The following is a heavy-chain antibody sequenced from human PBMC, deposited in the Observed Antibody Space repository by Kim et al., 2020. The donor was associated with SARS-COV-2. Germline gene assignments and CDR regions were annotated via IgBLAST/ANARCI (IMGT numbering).Heavy chain of an antibody. CDR2: IYYSGST. J-gene: IGHJ4*02. D-gene: IGHD2-2*01. CDR1: GGSISSSSYY. Sequence: SETLSLTCTVSGGSISSSSYYWGWIRQPPGKGLEWIGSIYYSGSTYYNPSLKSRVTISVDTSKNQFSLKLSSVTAADTAVYYCARHEIVVVPAAISYWGQGTLVTVSS. V-gene: IGHV4-39*01. CDR3: ARHEIVVVPAAISY.